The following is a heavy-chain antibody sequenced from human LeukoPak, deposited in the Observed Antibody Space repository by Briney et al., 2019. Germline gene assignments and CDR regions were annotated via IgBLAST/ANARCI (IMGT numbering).Heavy chain of an antibody. Sequence: PSQTLYLTCTVSDGSISGDNYYWSWIRQLPGKGLEWIGYIYNGGTTYYNPSLKSRVIISVDTSKNQFSLKLKSVTAADTAMYYCARGARFFAYYDYWGQGTLVTVSS. V-gene: IGHV4-31*03. CDR1: DGSISGDNYY. CDR3: ARGARFFAYYDY. CDR2: IYNGGTT. J-gene: IGHJ4*02. D-gene: IGHD2-21*01.